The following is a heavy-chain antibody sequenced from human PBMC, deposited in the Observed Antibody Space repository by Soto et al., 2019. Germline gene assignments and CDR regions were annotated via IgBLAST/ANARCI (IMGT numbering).Heavy chain of an antibody. CDR1: GYSFTSYW. D-gene: IGHD4-17*01. V-gene: IGHV5-51*01. CDR2: IYPGDSDT. J-gene: IGHJ6*02. CDR3: ARSLTTVVTPGYYYGMDV. Sequence: GESLKISCKGSGYSFTSYWIGWVRQMPGKGLEWMGIIYPGDSDTRYSPSFQGQVTISADKSISTAYLQWSSLKASDTAMYYCARSLTTVVTPGYYYGMDVWGQGTTVTVSS.